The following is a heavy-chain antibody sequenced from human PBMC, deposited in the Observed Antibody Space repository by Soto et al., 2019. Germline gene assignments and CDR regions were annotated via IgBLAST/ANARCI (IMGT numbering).Heavy chain of an antibody. CDR2: IVPMVGIT. D-gene: IGHD2-15*01. Sequence: QVQLVQSGAEVKKPGSSVKVYCKASGGTFSSYSITWVRQAPGQGLEWMGRIVPMVGITNYAQKFQDRVTITADRSTSTAYMELTSLASADTAVYYCAKYGVVTDFYYMDVWGRGTTVNVSS. J-gene: IGHJ6*03. CDR1: GGTFSSYS. CDR3: AKYGVVTDFYYMDV. V-gene: IGHV1-69*02.